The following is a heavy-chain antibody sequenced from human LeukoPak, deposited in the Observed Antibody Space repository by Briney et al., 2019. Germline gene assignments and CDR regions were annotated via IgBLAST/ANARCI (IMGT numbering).Heavy chain of an antibody. CDR2: IYYSGST. D-gene: IGHD6-19*01. CDR1: GGSISSYY. CDR3: ASMYSSGWYYFDY. V-gene: IGHV4-59*01. J-gene: IGHJ4*02. Sequence: SETLSLTCTVSGGSISSYYWSWIRQPPGKGLEWIGYIYYSGSTNYNPSLKSRVTISVDTSKNQFSLILSSVTAADTAVYYCASMYSSGWYYFDYWGQGTLVTISS.